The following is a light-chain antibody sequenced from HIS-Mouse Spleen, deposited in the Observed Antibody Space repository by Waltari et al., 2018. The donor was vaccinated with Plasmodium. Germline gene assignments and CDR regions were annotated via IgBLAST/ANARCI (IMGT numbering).Light chain of an antibody. Sequence: SYELTQPPSVSVSPGQTASLTCSGDNLGDKYACWYQQKPGQSPVLVIYQDSKRPSGIPGLFSGSNSGNTATVTISGTQAMDGADYYGQAGDSSTVVFGGGTKLTVL. J-gene: IGLJ2*01. V-gene: IGLV3-1*01. CDR3: QAGDSSTVV. CDR1: NLGDKY. CDR2: QDS.